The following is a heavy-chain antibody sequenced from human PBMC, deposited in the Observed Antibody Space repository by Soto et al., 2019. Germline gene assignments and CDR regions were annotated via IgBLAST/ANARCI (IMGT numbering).Heavy chain of an antibody. CDR3: AVSADYYGSGSYFSY. CDR2: IYHSGST. CDR1: GGSISSGGYS. V-gene: IGHV4-30-2*01. J-gene: IGHJ4*02. Sequence: SETLSLTCAVSGGSISSGGYSWSWIRQPPGKGLEWIGYIYHSGSTYYNPSLKSRVTISVDRSKNQFSLRLSSVTAADTAVYYCAVSADYYGSGSYFSYWGQGTLVTVSS. D-gene: IGHD3-10*01.